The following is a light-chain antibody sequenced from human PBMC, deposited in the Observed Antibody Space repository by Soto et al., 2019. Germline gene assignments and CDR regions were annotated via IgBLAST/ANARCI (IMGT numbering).Light chain of an antibody. Sequence: DIQMTQSPSSLSASVGDSVTIPCRASQRINKYLNWYQQSSGRAPSLLIHTASSLHSGVPSRFSGSGSGSDFTLTISSLQPEDFATYFCQQSFSTHYTFGQGTKLEI. CDR1: QRINKY. CDR3: QQSFSTHYT. CDR2: TAS. V-gene: IGKV1-39*01. J-gene: IGKJ2*01.